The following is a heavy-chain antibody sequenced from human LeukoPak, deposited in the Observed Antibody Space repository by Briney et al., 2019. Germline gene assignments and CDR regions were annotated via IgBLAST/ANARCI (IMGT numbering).Heavy chain of an antibody. CDR3: ARLGSGWYSYYYYGMDV. CDR2: MNPNSGNT. D-gene: IGHD6-19*01. CDR1: GYTFTSYD. V-gene: IGHV1-8*01. Sequence: EASVKVSCTASGYTFTSYDINWVRQATGQGLEWMGWMNPNSGNTGYAQKFQGRVTMTRNTSISTAYMELSSLRSEDTAVYYCARLGSGWYSYYYYGMDVWGQGTTVTVSS. J-gene: IGHJ6*02.